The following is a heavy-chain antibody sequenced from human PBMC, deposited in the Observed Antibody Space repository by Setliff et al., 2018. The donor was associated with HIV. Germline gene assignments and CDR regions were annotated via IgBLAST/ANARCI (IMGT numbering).Heavy chain of an antibody. CDR1: GGSISSDNW. Sequence: SEALSLTCAVSGGSISSDNWWTWVRQAPGKGLEWIGEIYHSEYTNYNPSLKSRVSMSVDKSKNQFSVKLTSVTAADTAVYYCARGHCSGTNCYGVDYYGMDVWGQGTTVTVSS. J-gene: IGHJ6*02. D-gene: IGHD2-2*01. V-gene: IGHV4-4*02. CDR2: IYHSEYT. CDR3: ARGHCSGTNCYGVDYYGMDV.